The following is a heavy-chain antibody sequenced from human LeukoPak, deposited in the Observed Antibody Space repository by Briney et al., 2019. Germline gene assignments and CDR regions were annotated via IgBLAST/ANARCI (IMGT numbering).Heavy chain of an antibody. D-gene: IGHD5-12*01. CDR2: INSDGGNT. J-gene: IGHJ4*02. CDR1: GFTFDDYT. CDR3: AKDMSGYSGLDY. Sequence: GGSLRLSCAASGFTFDDYTMHWVRQPPGKGLEWVSLINSDGGNTYYSDSVKGRFTISRDNSKNSLYLQMNSLRTEDTALYYCAKDMSGYSGLDYWGQGTLVTVSP. V-gene: IGHV3-43*01.